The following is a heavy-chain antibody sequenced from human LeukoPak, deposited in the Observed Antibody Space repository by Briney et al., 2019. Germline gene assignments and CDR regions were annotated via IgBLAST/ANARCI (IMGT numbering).Heavy chain of an antibody. CDR3: AKDIRIVVAQGLFDI. CDR1: GVTFSSYA. J-gene: IGHJ3*02. D-gene: IGHD3-22*01. Sequence: GGSLRLSCAASGVTFSSYAMSWVRQAPGKGLEWVSAISGSGGSTYYADSVKGRFTISRDNSKNTLYLQMNSLRAEDTAVYYCAKDIRIVVAQGLFDIWGQGTMVTVSS. V-gene: IGHV3-23*01. CDR2: ISGSGGST.